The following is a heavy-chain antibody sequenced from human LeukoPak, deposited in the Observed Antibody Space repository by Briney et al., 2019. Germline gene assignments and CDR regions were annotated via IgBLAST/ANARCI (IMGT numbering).Heavy chain of an antibody. D-gene: IGHD1-26*01. CDR1: GGSISSGTYY. V-gene: IGHV4-39*01. J-gene: IGHJ4*02. CDR2: IYYSGST. Sequence: SETLSLTCTVSGGSISSGTYYWGWVRQPPGKGLEWIGSIYYSGSTSYNPSLKSRVTISVDTSKNQLSLKLDSVTAADTAVYYCARNASDSGTSYFDYWGQGTLVTVSS. CDR3: ARNASDSGTSYFDY.